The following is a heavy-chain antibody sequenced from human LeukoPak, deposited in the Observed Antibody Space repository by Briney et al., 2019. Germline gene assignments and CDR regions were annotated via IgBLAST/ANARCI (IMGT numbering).Heavy chain of an antibody. CDR2: MYYTEAT. D-gene: IGHD3-3*01. CDR1: GGSISSGTYY. CDR3: AGTDFYYFDY. Sequence: SETLFLTCTVSGGSISSGTYYWGWVRQPPGKGLEWIGSMYYTEATYYNPSLKSRVTISVGTSNNQFSLKLSSVTAADTAVYYCAGTDFYYFDYWGQGTLVTVSS. V-gene: IGHV4-39*01. J-gene: IGHJ4*02.